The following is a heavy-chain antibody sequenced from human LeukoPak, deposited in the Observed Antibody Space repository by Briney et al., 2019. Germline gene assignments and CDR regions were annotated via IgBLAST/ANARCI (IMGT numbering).Heavy chain of an antibody. CDR2: IIPIFGTA. Sequence: SVKVSCKASGGTFSSYAISWVRQATGQGLEWMGGIIPIFGTANYAQKFQGRVTITTDESTSTAYMELSSLRSEDTAVYYCAREDTGGLYGPDPWGQGTPVTVSS. CDR1: GGTFSSYA. CDR3: AREDTGGLYGPDP. V-gene: IGHV1-69*05. D-gene: IGHD3-10*01. J-gene: IGHJ5*02.